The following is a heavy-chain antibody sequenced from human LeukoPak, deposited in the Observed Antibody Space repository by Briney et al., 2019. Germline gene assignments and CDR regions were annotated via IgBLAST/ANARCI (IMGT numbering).Heavy chain of an antibody. J-gene: IGHJ4*02. CDR1: GFTLRNNW. V-gene: IGHV3-74*01. Sequence: GGSLRLSCAASGFTLRNNWMHWVRQAPGKGLEWVSRISGDGSSTTYADSVKGRFIISRDNAKNTLYLQMNSLRAEDTALYYCARRRGVIVVVGPFDLWGQGTLVSVSS. CDR3: ARRRGVIVVVGPFDL. CDR2: ISGDGSST. D-gene: IGHD3-22*01.